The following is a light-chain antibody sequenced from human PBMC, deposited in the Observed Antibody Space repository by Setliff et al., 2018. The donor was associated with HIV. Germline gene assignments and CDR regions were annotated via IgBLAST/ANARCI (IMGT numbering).Light chain of an antibody. V-gene: IGLV2-14*03. Sequence: QSALTQPASVSGSPGQSITISGTGTSSDVGAYNYVSWYQQHPGKAPKLMIYDVSNRPSGVSNRFSGSKSGNTASLTISGLQAEDEADYYCSSYTSSTNWVFGGGTKVTVL. CDR3: SSYTSSTNWV. J-gene: IGLJ3*02. CDR1: SSDVGAYNY. CDR2: DVS.